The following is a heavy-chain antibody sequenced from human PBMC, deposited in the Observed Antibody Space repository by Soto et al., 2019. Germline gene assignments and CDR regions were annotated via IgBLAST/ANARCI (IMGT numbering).Heavy chain of an antibody. V-gene: IGHV1-69*11. CDR3: ARGRTVSGVFDY. CDR1: GGTLSSYG. J-gene: IGHJ4*02. D-gene: IGHD6-19*01. CDR2: ITPILGSA. Sequence: QVQLVQSGAEVKKPGSSVKVSCKASGGTLSSYGINWVRQAPGQGLEWMGGITPILGSAYYAQNFQGRVKITADESTTTAYMELSSLRSDDTAIYYCARGRTVSGVFDYWGQGTLLTVSS.